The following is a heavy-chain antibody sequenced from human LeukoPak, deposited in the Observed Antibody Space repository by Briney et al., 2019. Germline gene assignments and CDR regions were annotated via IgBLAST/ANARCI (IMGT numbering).Heavy chain of an antibody. Sequence: PWGTLSLTCTVSGGTVTTSGYYWGWIRQPPGKGLEWIGSMSYSGTTNYNPSLKSRVNPSVDTSKNQFSLKLSSVTAAETAIYYCARHYKWIQLWSFFDYWGQGILVTVSS. D-gene: IGHD5-18*01. V-gene: IGHV4-39*01. CDR3: ARHYKWIQLWSFFDY. J-gene: IGHJ4*02. CDR2: MSYSGTT. CDR1: GGTVTTSGYY.